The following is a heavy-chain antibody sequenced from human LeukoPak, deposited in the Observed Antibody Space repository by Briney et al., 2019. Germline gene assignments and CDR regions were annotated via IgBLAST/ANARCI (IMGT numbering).Heavy chain of an antibody. D-gene: IGHD2-15*01. CDR2: INPSGGST. CDR1: GYTFTSYY. Sequence: ASVKVSCKASGYTFTSYYMHWVRQAPGQGLEWMGIINPSGGSTSYTQKLQGRVTMTTDTSTSTAYMELRSLRSDDTAVYYCARDSRGGGSYFDYWGQGTLVTVSS. V-gene: IGHV1-46*01. CDR3: ARDSRGGGSYFDY. J-gene: IGHJ4*02.